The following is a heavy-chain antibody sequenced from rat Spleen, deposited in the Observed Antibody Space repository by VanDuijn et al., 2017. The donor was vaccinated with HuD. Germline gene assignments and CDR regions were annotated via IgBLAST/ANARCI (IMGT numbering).Heavy chain of an antibody. CDR3: ARQRTLYYFDY. J-gene: IGHJ2*01. CDR2: ITNTGGST. V-gene: IGHV5-25*01. Sequence: EVQLVESGGGLVQPRRSLKLSCAASGFTFSTYYMAWVSQAPTKGLEWIASITNTGGSTYYPASVKGRFTISRDNAKSTLYLQMDSLRSEDTATYYCARQRTLYYFDYWGQGVMVTVSS. CDR1: GFTFSTYY. D-gene: IGHD3-1*01.